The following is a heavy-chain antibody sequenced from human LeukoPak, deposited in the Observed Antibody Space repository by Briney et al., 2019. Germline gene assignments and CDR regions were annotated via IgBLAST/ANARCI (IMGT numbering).Heavy chain of an antibody. V-gene: IGHV1-2*02. CDR3: ARDMMYYYDSSGYYSGY. Sequence: ASVKVSCKASGYTFTGYYMHWVRQAPGQGLEWMGWINPNSGGTNYAQKFQGRVTMTRDTSISTAYMELSRLRSDDTAVYYCARDMMYYYDSSGYYSGYWGQGTLVTVSS. CDR2: INPNSGGT. D-gene: IGHD3-22*01. J-gene: IGHJ4*02. CDR1: GYTFTGYY.